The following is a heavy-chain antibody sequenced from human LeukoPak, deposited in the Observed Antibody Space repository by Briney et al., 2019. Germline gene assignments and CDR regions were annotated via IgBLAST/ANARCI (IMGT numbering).Heavy chain of an antibody. CDR1: GGSISSSSYY. J-gene: IGHJ4*02. CDR3: ARTRRGYSSGWYAY. CDR2: IYYSGST. V-gene: IGHV4-39*07. Sequence: SETLSLTCTVSGGSISSSSYYWGWIRQPPGKGLEWIGSIYYSGSTNYNPSLKSRVTISVDTSKNQFSLKLSSVTAADTAVYYCARTRRGYSSGWYAYWGQGTLVTVSS. D-gene: IGHD6-19*01.